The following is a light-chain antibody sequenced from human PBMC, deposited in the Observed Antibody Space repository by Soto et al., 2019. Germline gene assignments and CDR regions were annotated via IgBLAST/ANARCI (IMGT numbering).Light chain of an antibody. CDR3: QQYNNWPSWT. CDR2: GAS. V-gene: IGKV3D-15*01. J-gene: IGKJ1*01. CDR1: QSVSSK. Sequence: EIVMTQSPATLSVSPGERATLSCRASQSVSSKLAWYQQKPGQAPRLLMYGASTRDTGIPARFSGSGSGTEFTLTISSLQSEDFAVYYCQQYNNWPSWTFGQGTKVEIK.